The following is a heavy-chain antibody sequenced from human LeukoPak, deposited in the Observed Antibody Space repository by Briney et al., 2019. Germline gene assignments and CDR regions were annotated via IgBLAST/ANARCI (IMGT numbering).Heavy chain of an antibody. V-gene: IGHV4-59*01. D-gene: IGHD3-3*01. CDR3: AREDGVYYDFWSGYYTVSWFDP. J-gene: IGHJ5*02. CDR1: GGSISSYY. Sequence: SGTLSLTCAVSGGSISSYYWSWIRQPPGKGLEWIGYIYYSGSTNYNPSLKSRVTISVDTSKNQFSLKLSSVTAADTAVYYCAREDGVYYDFWSGYYTVSWFDPWGQGTLVTVSS. CDR2: IYYSGST.